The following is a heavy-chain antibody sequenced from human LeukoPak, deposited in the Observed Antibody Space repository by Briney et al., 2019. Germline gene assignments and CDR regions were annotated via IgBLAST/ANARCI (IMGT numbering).Heavy chain of an antibody. CDR2: IHYSGSA. CDR1: GYSISSNNW. J-gene: IGHJ1*01. CDR3: ASRMYGSSGRYFHH. Sequence: PSETLSLTCGVSGYSISSNNWWGWIRQPPGKGLEWIEYIHYSGSAYYNPSLKSRVTMSVDTSKNQFSLKLNSVTAVDTAVYYCASRMYGSSGRYFHHWGQGTLVTVSS. V-gene: IGHV4-28*01. D-gene: IGHD6-13*01.